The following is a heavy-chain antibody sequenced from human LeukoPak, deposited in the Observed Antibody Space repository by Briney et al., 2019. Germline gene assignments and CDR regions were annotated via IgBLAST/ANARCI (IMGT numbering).Heavy chain of an antibody. CDR2: ISGSGGST. V-gene: IGHV3-23*01. CDR1: GFTFSSYA. Sequence: GGSLRLSCAASGFTFSSYAMSWVRQAPGKGLEWVSAISGSGGSTYYADSVKGRFTISRGNSKNTLYLQMNSLRAGDTAVYYCAKDQHSSGWYYFDYWGQGTLVTVSS. D-gene: IGHD6-19*01. CDR3: AKDQHSSGWYYFDY. J-gene: IGHJ4*02.